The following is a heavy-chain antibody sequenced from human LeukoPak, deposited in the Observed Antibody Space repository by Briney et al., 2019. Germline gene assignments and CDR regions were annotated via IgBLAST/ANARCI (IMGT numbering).Heavy chain of an antibody. CDR2: IRYDGSNK. Sequence: PGGSLRLSCAASGFTFRSYGMQWVRQAPGKGLEWVAFIRYDGSNKYYADSVKGRFTISRDNSKNTLYLQMNSLRAEDTAVYYCAKGGAVYAKLVDYWGQGTLVTVSS. V-gene: IGHV3-30*02. J-gene: IGHJ4*02. CDR1: GFTFRSYG. CDR3: AKGGAVYAKLVDY. D-gene: IGHD2-8*01.